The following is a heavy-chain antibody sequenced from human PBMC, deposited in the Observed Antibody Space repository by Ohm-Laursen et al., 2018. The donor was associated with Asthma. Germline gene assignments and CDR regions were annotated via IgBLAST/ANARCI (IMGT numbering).Heavy chain of an antibody. CDR2: IYWDEDK. J-gene: IGHJ3*02. Sequence: PTQTLTLTCTFSGFSLSTTGVGVGWIRQPPGKALEWLALIYWDEDKRYSPSLRSRLSITKDTSKNQVVLTMTNMDPVDAATYYCAHSVCSTSCYTAFDIWGQGTMVTVSS. V-gene: IGHV2-5*02. CDR1: GFSLSTTGVG. D-gene: IGHD2-2*02. CDR3: AHSVCSTSCYTAFDI.